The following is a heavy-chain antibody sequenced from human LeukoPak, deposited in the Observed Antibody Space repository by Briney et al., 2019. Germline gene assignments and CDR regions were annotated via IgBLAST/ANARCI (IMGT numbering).Heavy chain of an antibody. CDR2: TYYRSKWYN. D-gene: IGHD5-12*01. Sequence: SSQTLSLTCAISGDSVSTNSVAWNWIRQSPSRGLEWLGRTYYRSKWYNDYAVSVKSRITINPDTSKIQFSLQLNSVTPEDTAVYYCARGAWLAFDFWGQGTMVTVSS. CDR3: ARGAWLAFDF. CDR1: GDSVSTNSVA. J-gene: IGHJ3*01. V-gene: IGHV6-1*01.